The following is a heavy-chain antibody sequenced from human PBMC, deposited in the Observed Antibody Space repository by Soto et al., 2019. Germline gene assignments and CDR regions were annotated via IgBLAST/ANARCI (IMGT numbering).Heavy chain of an antibody. D-gene: IGHD5-12*01. Sequence: SVKVSCKASGGTFSSYTISWVRQAPGQGLEWMGRIIPILGIANYAQKFQGRVTITADKSTSTAYMELSSLRAEDTAVFYCAKFSGTHSGYDEFDFWGQGTLVTVSS. CDR1: GGTFSSYT. J-gene: IGHJ4*02. CDR2: IIPILGIA. V-gene: IGHV1-69*02. CDR3: AKFSGTHSGYDEFDF.